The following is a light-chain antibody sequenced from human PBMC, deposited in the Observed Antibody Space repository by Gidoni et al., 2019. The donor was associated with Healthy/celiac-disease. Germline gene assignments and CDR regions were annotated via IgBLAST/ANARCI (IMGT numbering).Light chain of an antibody. CDR1: QSVSSSY. V-gene: IGKV3-20*01. J-gene: IGKJ3*01. CDR3: QQYGSSRFT. CDR2: GAS. Sequence: ELVLTQSPGTLSLSPGERPTLSCRASQSVSSSYLAWYQQKPGQAPGLLIYGASSRAAGIPDRFSGSGSGTDFTLTISRLEPEDFAVYYCQQYGSSRFTFGPGTKVDIK.